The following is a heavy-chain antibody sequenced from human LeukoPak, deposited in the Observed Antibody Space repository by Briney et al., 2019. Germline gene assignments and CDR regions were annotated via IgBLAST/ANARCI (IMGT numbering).Heavy chain of an antibody. CDR1: GYTFTSYY. V-gene: IGHV1-46*01. CDR3: ARAYVDTAMVRGLYYFDY. D-gene: IGHD5-18*01. CDR2: INPSGGST. Sequence: RASVKVSCKASGYTFTSYYMHWVRQAPGQGLEWMGIINPSGGSTSYAQKFQGRVTITADESTSTAYMELSSLRSEDTAVYYCARAYVDTAMVRGLYYFDYWGQGTLVTVSS. J-gene: IGHJ4*02.